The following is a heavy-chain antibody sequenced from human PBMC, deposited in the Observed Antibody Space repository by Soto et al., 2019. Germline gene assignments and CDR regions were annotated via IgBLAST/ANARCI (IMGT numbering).Heavy chain of an antibody. Sequence: ASVKVSCKASGYTFTSYDINWVRQATGQGLEWMGWMNPNSGNTGYAQKFQGRVTMTRNTSISTACMELSSLRSEDTAVYYCARDYGGNPRSPYGMDVLGQGTTVTVSS. D-gene: IGHD4-17*01. CDR2: MNPNSGNT. V-gene: IGHV1-8*01. J-gene: IGHJ6*02. CDR3: ARDYGGNPRSPYGMDV. CDR1: GYTFTSYD.